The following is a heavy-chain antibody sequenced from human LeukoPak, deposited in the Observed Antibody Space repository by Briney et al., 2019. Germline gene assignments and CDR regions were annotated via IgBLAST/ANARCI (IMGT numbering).Heavy chain of an antibody. CDR1: GYTFTSFA. D-gene: IGHD6-6*01. CDR2: ISAYNGNT. V-gene: IGHV1-18*01. CDR3: ARASSSTVGLRSLDY. Sequence: ASVKVSCKASGYTFTSFAISWVRQARGQGLEWMGWISAYNGNTNYAQKLQGRVTMTTDTSTTTAHMELRSLTSDDTAVYYCARASSSTVGLRSLDYWGQGTLVTVSS. J-gene: IGHJ4*02.